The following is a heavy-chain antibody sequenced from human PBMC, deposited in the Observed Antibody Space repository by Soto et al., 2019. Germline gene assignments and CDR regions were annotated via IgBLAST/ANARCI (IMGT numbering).Heavy chain of an antibody. Sequence: QVQLVESGGGVVQPGRSLRLPCAASRFTFKNYAMHLVRQAPGKGLEWVASISYDGSNKYYADSVKGRFTISRDNSKNTLYLQMNSLRVEDTAVYYWARGSIAAAGLFDYWGQGTPVTVSS. CDR2: ISYDGSNK. V-gene: IGHV3-30-3*01. D-gene: IGHD6-13*01. CDR1: RFTFKNYA. J-gene: IGHJ4*02. CDR3: ARGSIAAAGLFDY.